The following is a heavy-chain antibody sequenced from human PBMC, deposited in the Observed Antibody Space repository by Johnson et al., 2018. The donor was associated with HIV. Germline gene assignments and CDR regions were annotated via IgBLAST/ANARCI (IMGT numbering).Heavy chain of an antibody. Sequence: VQLLESGGGLVQPGGSLRLSCAASGFTFSSYAMSWVRQAPGKGLEWVSAISGSGGSTYYADSVKGRFTISRDNSKNPLYLQMNSLGAEDTAVYYCSRYQQLVRDGGFDIWGQGTMVSVSS. CDR2: ISGSGGST. J-gene: IGHJ3*02. D-gene: IGHD6-13*01. CDR1: GFTFSSYA. V-gene: IGHV3-23*01. CDR3: SRYQQLVRDGGFDI.